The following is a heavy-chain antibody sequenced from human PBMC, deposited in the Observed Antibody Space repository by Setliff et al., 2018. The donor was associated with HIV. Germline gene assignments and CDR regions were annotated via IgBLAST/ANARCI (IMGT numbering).Heavy chain of an antibody. V-gene: IGHV4-34*01. CDR2: INHSGST. D-gene: IGHD3-3*01. CDR1: GGSFSAYH. Sequence: SETLSLTCAVYGGSFSAYHWSWIRQTPGKGLEWLGEINHSGSTAYNLALESRVSMSIDTSKNQFSLKLTSVAAADTAIYYCARGRDYTGSWFRPFYLDFWGHGNLVTVSS. J-gene: IGHJ4*01. CDR3: ARGRDYTGSWFRPFYLDF.